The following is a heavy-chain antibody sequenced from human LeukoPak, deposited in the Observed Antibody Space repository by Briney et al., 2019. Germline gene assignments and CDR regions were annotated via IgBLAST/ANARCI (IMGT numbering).Heavy chain of an antibody. CDR3: ANPYYDFWSGYSAANYFDY. D-gene: IGHD3-3*01. V-gene: IGHV3-23*01. CDR1: GFTFSDYY. J-gene: IGHJ4*02. Sequence: GGSLRLSCAASGFTFSDYYMSWIRQAPGKGLEWVSAISGSGGSTYYADSVKGRFTISRDNSKNTLYLQMNSLRAEDTAVYYCANPYYDFWSGYSAANYFDYWGQGTLVTVSS. CDR2: ISGSGGST.